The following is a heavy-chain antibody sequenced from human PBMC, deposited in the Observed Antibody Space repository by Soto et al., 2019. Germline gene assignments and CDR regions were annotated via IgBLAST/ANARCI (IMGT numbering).Heavy chain of an antibody. Sequence: GESLKISCKGSGYSFTSYWIGWVRQMPGKGLEWMGIIYPGDSDTRYSPSFQGQVTISADKSISTAYLQWSSLKASDTAMYYCARRAYCSSTSCYANYYYYMDVWGKGTTVTVSS. CDR2: IYPGDSDT. V-gene: IGHV5-51*01. D-gene: IGHD2-2*01. CDR3: ARRAYCSSTSCYANYYYYMDV. J-gene: IGHJ6*03. CDR1: GYSFTSYW.